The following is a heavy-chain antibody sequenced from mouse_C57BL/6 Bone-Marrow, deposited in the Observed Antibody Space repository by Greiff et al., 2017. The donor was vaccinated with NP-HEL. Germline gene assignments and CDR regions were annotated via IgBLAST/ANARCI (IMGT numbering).Heavy chain of an antibody. Sequence: VKLMESGAELVKPGASVKISCKASGYAFSSYWMTWVKQRPGKGLEWIGQIYPGDGDTNYNGKFKGKATLTADKSSSTAYMQLSSLTSEDSAVYFCATGAWFAYWGQGTLVTVSA. CDR2: IYPGDGDT. CDR1: GYAFSSYW. V-gene: IGHV1-80*01. J-gene: IGHJ3*01. CDR3: ATGAWFAY.